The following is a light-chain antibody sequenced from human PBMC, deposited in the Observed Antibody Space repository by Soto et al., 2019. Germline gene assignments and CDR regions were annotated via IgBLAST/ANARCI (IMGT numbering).Light chain of an antibody. V-gene: IGKV1-5*03. J-gene: IGKJ1*01. CDR1: QSISSW. CDR3: QQYDTYWT. Sequence: DIQMTQSPSALSASVGDRVTMTCRASQSISSWLAWYQQKPGKPPKLLIYKASSLESGVPSRFSGSASGTEFTLTISSLQPDDFATYYCQQYDTYWTFGQGTKGDIK. CDR2: KAS.